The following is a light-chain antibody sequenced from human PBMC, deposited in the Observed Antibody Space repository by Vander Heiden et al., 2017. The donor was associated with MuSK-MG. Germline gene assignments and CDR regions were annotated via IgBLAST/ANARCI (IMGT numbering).Light chain of an antibody. CDR1: SGDVGNYDL. CDR2: EVN. Sequence: QSALTQPASVSGSPGQSITISCTGTSGDVGNYDLVSWYQHHPGKAPKFIIYEVNKRPSGVSNRFSGSKSGNTASLTISGLQAEDDADYYCCSYAGSSTLIFGGGTKLTVL. V-gene: IGLV2-23*02. J-gene: IGLJ2*01. CDR3: CSYAGSSTLI.